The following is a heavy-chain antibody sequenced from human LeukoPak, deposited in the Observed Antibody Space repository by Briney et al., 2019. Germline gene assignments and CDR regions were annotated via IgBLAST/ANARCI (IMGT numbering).Heavy chain of an antibody. CDR3: ARTTARGDVLFDY. V-gene: IGHV4-39*07. J-gene: IGHJ4*02. CDR1: GGSISSSSYY. D-gene: IGHD6-6*01. Sequence: SETLSLTCTVSGGSISSSSYYWGWIRQPPGKGLEWIGSIYYSGSTYYNPSLKSRVTISVDTSKNQFSLKLSSVTAADTAVYYCARTTARGDVLFDYWGQGTLVTVSS. CDR2: IYYSGST.